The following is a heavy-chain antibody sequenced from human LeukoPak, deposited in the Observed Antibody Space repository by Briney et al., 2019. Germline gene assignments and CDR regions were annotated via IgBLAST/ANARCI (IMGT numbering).Heavy chain of an antibody. CDR2: IGGSGGST. D-gene: IGHD6-13*01. J-gene: IGHJ4*02. V-gene: IGHV3-23*01. Sequence: WIRQPPGKGLEWVSGIGGSGGSTYYADSVKGRFTISRDNSKNTLYLQLNSLRAEDTALYYCAKLTAVTPSDYWGQGTLVTVSS. CDR3: AKLTAVTPSDY.